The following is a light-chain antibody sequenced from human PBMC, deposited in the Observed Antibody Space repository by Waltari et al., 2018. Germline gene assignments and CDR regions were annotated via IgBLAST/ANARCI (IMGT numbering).Light chain of an antibody. Sequence: QSALTQPASVSGSPGTSMTISCTGTSSDIGAYTFVFCYQKHPGKAPKDMIYDVNNRPSGVSSRFSGSKSGNTASLTISGLQAEDEADYYCSSYTTGSTRYVFGSGTKVTVL. CDR3: SSYTTGSTRYV. CDR1: SSDIGAYTF. J-gene: IGLJ1*01. V-gene: IGLV2-14*03. CDR2: DVN.